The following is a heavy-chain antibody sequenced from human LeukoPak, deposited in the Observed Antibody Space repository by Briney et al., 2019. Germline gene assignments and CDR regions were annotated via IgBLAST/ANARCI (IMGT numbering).Heavy chain of an antibody. Sequence: GGSLRLSCAASGFTFSSYSMNWVRQAPGKGREWVSSISSSSSYIYYADSVKGRFTISRDNAKNSLYLQMNSLRAEDTAVYYCARASHITISLDAFDIWGQGTMVTVSS. J-gene: IGHJ3*02. CDR1: GFTFSSYS. CDR3: ARASHITISLDAFDI. CDR2: ISSSSSYI. V-gene: IGHV3-21*01. D-gene: IGHD3-3*01.